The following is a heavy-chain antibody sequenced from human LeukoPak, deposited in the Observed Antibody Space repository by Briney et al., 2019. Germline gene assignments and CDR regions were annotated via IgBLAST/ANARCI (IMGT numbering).Heavy chain of an antibody. Sequence: ASGNFSCKASGYTFTSYYMHWVRQAPGQGIEWMGWINPNSGGTNYAQKFQGRVTMTRDTSISTAYMELSRLRSDDTAVYYCARDRVLLKYSSWSPHYWGQGTLVTVSS. V-gene: IGHV1-2*02. CDR3: ARDRVLLKYSSWSPHY. J-gene: IGHJ4*02. CDR1: GYTFTSYY. CDR2: INPNSGGT. D-gene: IGHD6-6*01.